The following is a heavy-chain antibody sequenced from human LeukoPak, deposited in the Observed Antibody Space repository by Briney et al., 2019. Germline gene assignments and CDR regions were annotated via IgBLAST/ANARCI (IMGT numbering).Heavy chain of an antibody. CDR3: AKNDPDSSED. V-gene: IGHV3-30-3*02. Sequence: GGSQRLSCAASGFTFSSYAMHWVRQAPGKGLEWVAVISDDGSNEHYADSVKGRFTVSRDNSKNTLYLQMNSLRPEDTAMYYCAKNDPDSSEDWGQGTLVTVSS. CDR1: GFTFSSYA. D-gene: IGHD3-22*01. J-gene: IGHJ4*02. CDR2: ISDDGSNE.